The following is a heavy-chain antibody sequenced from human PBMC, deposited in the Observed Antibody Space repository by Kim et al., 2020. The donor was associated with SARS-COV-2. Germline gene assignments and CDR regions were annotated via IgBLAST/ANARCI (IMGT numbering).Heavy chain of an antibody. CDR1: GGSISSGGYY. CDR3: ARRGYSYGRVY. J-gene: IGHJ4*02. CDR2: IYYSGST. D-gene: IGHD5-18*01. V-gene: IGHV4-31*03. Sequence: SETLSLTCTVSGGSISSGGYYWSWIRQHPGKGLEWIGYIYYSGSTYYNPSLKSRVTISVDTSKNQFSLKLSSVTAAATAVYYCARRGYSYGRVYWGQGTPVTVSS.